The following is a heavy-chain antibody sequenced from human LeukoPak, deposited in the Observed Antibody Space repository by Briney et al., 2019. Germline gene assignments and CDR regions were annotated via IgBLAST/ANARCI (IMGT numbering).Heavy chain of an antibody. CDR2: IYHSGST. Sequence: SQTLSLTCAVSGGSISSGGYSWSWIRQPPGKGLEWIGYIYHSGSTYYNPSLKSRVTISVDRSKNQFSLKLSSVTAADTAVYYCARARSGWYYFDYWGQGTLVTVPS. D-gene: IGHD6-19*01. CDR1: GGSISSGGYS. V-gene: IGHV4-30-2*01. CDR3: ARARSGWYYFDY. J-gene: IGHJ4*02.